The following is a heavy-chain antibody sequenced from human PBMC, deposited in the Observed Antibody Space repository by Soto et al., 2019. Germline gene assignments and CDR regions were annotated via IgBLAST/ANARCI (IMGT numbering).Heavy chain of an antibody. CDR1: GGTFSSYT. V-gene: IGHV1-69*02. D-gene: IGHD6-13*01. Sequence: EASVKVSCKASGGTFSSYTISWVRQAPGQGLEWMGRIIPILGIANYAQKFQGRVTITADKSTSTAYMELSSLRSEDTAVYYCARVSIASGWLDPWGQGTLVTVSS. CDR3: ARVSIASGWLDP. CDR2: IIPILGIA. J-gene: IGHJ5*02.